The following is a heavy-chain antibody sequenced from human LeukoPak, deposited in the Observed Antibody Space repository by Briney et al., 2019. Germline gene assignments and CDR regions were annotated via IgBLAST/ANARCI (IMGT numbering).Heavy chain of an antibody. J-gene: IGHJ4*02. CDR1: GYTLTELS. Sequence: ASVKVSCKVSGYTLTELSMHWVRQAPGKGLEWMGGFDPEDGETIYAQKFQGRVTMTEDTSTDTAYMELSSLRSEDTAVYYCATDKGPLYSSGWYDYWGQGTLVTVSS. D-gene: IGHD6-19*01. V-gene: IGHV1-24*01. CDR3: ATDKGPLYSSGWYDY. CDR2: FDPEDGET.